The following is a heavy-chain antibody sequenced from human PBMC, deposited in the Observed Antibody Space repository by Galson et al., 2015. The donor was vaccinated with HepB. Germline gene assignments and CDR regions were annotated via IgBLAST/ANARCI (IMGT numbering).Heavy chain of an antibody. V-gene: IGHV3-33*08. J-gene: IGHJ3*02. CDR3: AGLAAHDAFDI. D-gene: IGHD6-13*01. CDR2: IWYDGSNK. Sequence: SLRLSCAASGFTFSSYGMHWVRQAPGKGLEWVAVIWYDGSNKYYADSVKGRFTISRDDSKNTLYVQMNSLRAEDTAVYYRAGLAAHDAFDIWGQGTMVTVSS. CDR1: GFTFSSYG.